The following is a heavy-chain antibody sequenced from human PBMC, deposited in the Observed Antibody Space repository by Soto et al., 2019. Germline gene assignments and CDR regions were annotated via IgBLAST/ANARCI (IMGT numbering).Heavy chain of an antibody. V-gene: IGHV5-51*03. CDR3: ARGVLLRSLLRGFDH. CDR1: GYTYTNYW. J-gene: IGHJ5*02. D-gene: IGHD3-10*01. Sequence: EVQLVQSGAEVKKPGESLRISCKGSGYTYTNYWIGWVRQMPGKGLEWMGMIYPGDSDTRYSPSFQGQVTLSVDKSTNTAFLQWRSLKASDTAMYYCARGVLLRSLLRGFDHWGQGTLVTVSS. CDR2: IYPGDSDT.